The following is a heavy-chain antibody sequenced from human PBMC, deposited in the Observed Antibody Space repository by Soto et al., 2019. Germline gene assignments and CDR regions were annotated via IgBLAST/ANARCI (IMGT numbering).Heavy chain of an antibody. D-gene: IGHD5-18*01. CDR2: IYYSGST. CDR1: GGSISSCGYY. J-gene: IGHJ5*02. CDR3: ARDQADSYGYMWFDP. V-gene: IGHV4-31*03. Sequence: SETLSLTCTVSGGSISSCGYYWSWIRQHPGKGLEWIGYIYYSGSTYYNPSLKSRVTISVDTSKNQFSLELSSVTAADTAVYYCARDQADSYGYMWFDPWGQATLVTVSS.